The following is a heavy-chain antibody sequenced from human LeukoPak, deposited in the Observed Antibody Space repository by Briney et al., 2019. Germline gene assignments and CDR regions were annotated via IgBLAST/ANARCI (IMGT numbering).Heavy chain of an antibody. J-gene: IGHJ4*02. V-gene: IGHV3-64D*06. CDR2: VGTNGIST. Sequence: GGFMRLSCSASGFTFSSHAMHWGRQAPGKGLKYVSAVGTNGISTYYADSVSGRFTISRDNMKNTLYLQMSSLRAEDTAVYYCVKGTEVVYSPSFDSWGQEPVDPVSS. CDR3: VKGTEVVYSPSFDS. D-gene: IGHD4-11*01. CDR1: GFTFSSHA.